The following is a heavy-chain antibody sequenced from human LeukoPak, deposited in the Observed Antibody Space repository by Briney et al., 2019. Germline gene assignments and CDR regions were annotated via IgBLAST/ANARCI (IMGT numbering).Heavy chain of an antibody. D-gene: IGHD6-19*01. CDR1: GFTFSSYG. CDR2: IRYDGSNK. J-gene: IGHJ4*02. CDR3: AKDLGYRAVAGHDY. V-gene: IGHV3-30*02. Sequence: GGSLRLSCAASGFTFSSYGMSWVRQAPGKGLEWVAFIRYDGSNKYYADSVKGRFTISRDNSKNTLYLQMNSLRAEDTAVYYCAKDLGYRAVAGHDYWGQGTLVTVSS.